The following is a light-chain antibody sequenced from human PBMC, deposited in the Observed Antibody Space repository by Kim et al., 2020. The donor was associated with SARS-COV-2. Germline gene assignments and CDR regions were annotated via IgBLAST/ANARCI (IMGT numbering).Light chain of an antibody. CDR3: QQYNNWPPLT. V-gene: IGKV3-15*01. CDR2: GAS. CDR1: QSVSSN. Sequence: EIVMTQSPATLSVSPGERATLSCRASQSVSSNLAWYHQKVGQAPRLLIYGASTRATDIPARFSGTGSGTEFTLTISSLQSEDFAVYYCQQYNNWPPLTFGGGTKVDIK. J-gene: IGKJ4*01.